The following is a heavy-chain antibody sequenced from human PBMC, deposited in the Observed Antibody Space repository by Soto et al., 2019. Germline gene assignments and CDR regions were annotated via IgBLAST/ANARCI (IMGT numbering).Heavy chain of an antibody. V-gene: IGHV3-43D*04. J-gene: IGHJ3*02. CDR2: ISWDGGST. Sequence: XGFLRLSFAASGFTFDDYAMHWVRQAPGKGLEWVSLISWDGGSTYYADSVKGRFTISRDNSKNSLYLQMNSLRAEDTALYYCAKGITIFGVGPDAFDIWGQGTMVTVSS. D-gene: IGHD3-3*01. CDR3: AKGITIFGVGPDAFDI. CDR1: GFTFDDYA.